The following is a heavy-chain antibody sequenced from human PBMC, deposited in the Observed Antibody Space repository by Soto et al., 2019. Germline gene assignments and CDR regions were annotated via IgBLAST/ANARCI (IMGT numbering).Heavy chain of an antibody. CDR3: ANVTPVIQQWLVDFDY. CDR2: IGGTGNNI. D-gene: IGHD3-22*01. CDR1: GFTFGNYA. V-gene: IGHV3-23*01. Sequence: EVQLLESGGGLVQPGGSLRLSCAASGFTFGNYAMSWVRQAPGKGLQWVSAIGGTGNNIYYADSGKGRFISARDESKNSVYLHTNSLRAEDTALYYGANVTPVIQQWLVDFDYWDQGTYVPVSS. J-gene: IGHJ4*02.